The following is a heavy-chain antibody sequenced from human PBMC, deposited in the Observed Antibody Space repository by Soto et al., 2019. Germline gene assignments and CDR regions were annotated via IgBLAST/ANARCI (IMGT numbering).Heavy chain of an antibody. CDR2: IYYSGST. CDR1: GGSVSSGSYY. J-gene: IGHJ6*02. D-gene: IGHD6-19*01. CDR3: ARDYRYIAVAGTTGVKGEYYYYGMDV. Sequence: SETLSLTCTVSGGSVSSGSYYWSWIRQPPGKGLEWIGYIYYSGSTNYNPSLKSRVTISVDTSKNQFSLKLSSVTAADTAVYYCARDYRYIAVAGTTGVKGEYYYYGMDVWGQGTTVTVSS. V-gene: IGHV4-61*01.